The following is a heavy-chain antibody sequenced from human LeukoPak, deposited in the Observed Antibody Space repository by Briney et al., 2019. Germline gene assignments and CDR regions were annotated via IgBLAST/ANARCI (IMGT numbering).Heavy chain of an antibody. Sequence: GGTLRLSCAPSGFTFSSYSLNWVRQATGKRLTGVSFISSSSITIYYADSVKGRFTISRDNAEKSLYLQMNSLRTEDTAVYYCARDRGGSSSAIDYWGQGTLVTVSS. CDR2: ISSSSITI. CDR3: ARDRGGSSSAIDY. CDR1: GFTFSSYS. D-gene: IGHD3-10*01. J-gene: IGHJ4*02. V-gene: IGHV3-48*04.